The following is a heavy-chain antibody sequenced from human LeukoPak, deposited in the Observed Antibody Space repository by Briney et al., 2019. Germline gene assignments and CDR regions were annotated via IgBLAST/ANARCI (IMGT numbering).Heavy chain of an antibody. CDR3: ARDSSSSWYGPAKYFFDY. J-gene: IGHJ4*02. CDR1: GYTFTGYY. V-gene: IGHV1-2*02. CDR2: INPNTGGT. D-gene: IGHD6-13*01. Sequence: ASVKVSCKASGYTFTGYYMHWVRQAPGQGLEWMGWINPNTGGTNYAQKFQGRVTMTRDTSITTVYMELTRLRSDDTAVYYCARDSSSSWYGPAKYFFDYWGQGTLVTVSS.